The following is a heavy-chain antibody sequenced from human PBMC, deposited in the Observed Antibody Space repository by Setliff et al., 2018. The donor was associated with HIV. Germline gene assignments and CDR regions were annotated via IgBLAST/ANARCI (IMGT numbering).Heavy chain of an antibody. CDR2: INEDGTEK. D-gene: IGHD3-10*01. CDR3: AKTFDYSQGSGSYWHHTRYFDS. Sequence: GGSLRLSCVVSGFTFQTYWMSWVRQAPGRGLEWVANINEDGTEKHYVDSVRGRFTISRDNSKNILYLQMTSLRAEDTAMYFCAKTFDYSQGSGSYWHHTRYFDSWGQGTLVTVSS. J-gene: IGHJ4*02. CDR1: GFTFQTYW. V-gene: IGHV3-7*03.